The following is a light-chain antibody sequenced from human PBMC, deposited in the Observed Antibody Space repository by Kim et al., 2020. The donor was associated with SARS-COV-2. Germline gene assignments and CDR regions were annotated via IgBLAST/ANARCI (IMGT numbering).Light chain of an antibody. CDR2: SNK. Sequence: PGQKRTHSCCGSSSNVGMKAVKSYPQRPGTGPKLLIYSNKQRPSGVPDRFSGSKSGTSASLAISGLQSEDEADYYCAAWDDSLKGVFGGGTQLTVL. CDR1: SSNVGMKA. CDR3: AAWDDSLKGV. V-gene: IGLV1-44*01. J-gene: IGLJ2*01.